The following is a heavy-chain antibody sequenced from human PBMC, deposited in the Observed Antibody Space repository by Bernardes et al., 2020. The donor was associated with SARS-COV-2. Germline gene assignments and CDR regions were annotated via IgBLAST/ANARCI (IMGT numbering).Heavy chain of an antibody. V-gene: IGHV4-61*02. D-gene: IGHD3-16*01. CDR3: ARSYDSRSYQARGFDP. J-gene: IGHJ5*02. Sequence: SETLSLTCTVSGGSISSGSYYWSWIRQPAGKGLEWIGRIYAGGTTGYNPSLKSRVTLSVDTSKNQFSLKLSSVTAADTAVYYCARSYDSRSYQARGFDPWGQGTLVTVSS. CDR1: GGSISSGSYY. CDR2: IYAGGTT.